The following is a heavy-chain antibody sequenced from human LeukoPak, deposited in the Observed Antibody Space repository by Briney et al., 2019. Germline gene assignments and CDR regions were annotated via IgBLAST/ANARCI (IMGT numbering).Heavy chain of an antibody. V-gene: IGHV3-21*01. CDR1: GFTFSTYA. Sequence: GGSLRLSCAASGFTFSTYAMNWVRQAPGKGLEWVSSFGTRSTSIYYAHSVTGRFIISRDNAKNSLYLQMDSLRAEDTAVYYCARENDQGFDYWGQGTLVTVSS. D-gene: IGHD3-16*01. J-gene: IGHJ4*02. CDR3: ARENDQGFDY. CDR2: FGTRSTSI.